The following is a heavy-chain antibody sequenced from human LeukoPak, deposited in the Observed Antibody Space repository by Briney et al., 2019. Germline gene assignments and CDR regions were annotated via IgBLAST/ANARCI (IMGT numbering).Heavy chain of an antibody. CDR1: GFTFNNYD. D-gene: IGHD2-21*01. J-gene: IGHJ3*02. Sequence: GGSLRLSCAASGFTFNNYDMGWVRQAPGKGLEWVSYISSSGSTIYYADSVKGRFTISRDNAKNTLYLQMNSLRAEDTAVYYCARELWWEETHAFDIWGQGTMVTVSS. V-gene: IGHV3-48*03. CDR2: ISSSGSTI. CDR3: ARELWWEETHAFDI.